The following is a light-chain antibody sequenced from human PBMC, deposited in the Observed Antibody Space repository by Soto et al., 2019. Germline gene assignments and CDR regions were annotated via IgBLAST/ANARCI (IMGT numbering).Light chain of an antibody. CDR1: QSVSSSY. J-gene: IGKJ2*01. Sequence: EIVLTQSPGTLSLSPGERATLSCRASQSVSSSYLAWYQQKPGQAPRLLIYGASSRATGIPDRFSGSGSGTEFTLTISRLEPEDFALYYCQQYGSSRNTFGQGTKLEIK. CDR2: GAS. CDR3: QQYGSSRNT. V-gene: IGKV3-20*01.